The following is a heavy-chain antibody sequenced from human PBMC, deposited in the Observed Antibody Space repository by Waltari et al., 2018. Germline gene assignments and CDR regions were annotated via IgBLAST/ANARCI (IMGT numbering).Heavy chain of an antibody. D-gene: IGHD6-13*01. Sequence: QVQLQQWGAGLLKPSETLSLTCAVYGGSFSGYYWSWIRQPPGKGLEWIGEINHSGSTNYNPSRKSRVTISVDTAKNQFSLKLSSVTAADTAVYYCARGYRYSSRIHPGYFDLWGRGTLVTVSS. J-gene: IGHJ2*01. CDR3: ARGYRYSSRIHPGYFDL. V-gene: IGHV4-34*01. CDR2: INHSGST. CDR1: GGSFSGYY.